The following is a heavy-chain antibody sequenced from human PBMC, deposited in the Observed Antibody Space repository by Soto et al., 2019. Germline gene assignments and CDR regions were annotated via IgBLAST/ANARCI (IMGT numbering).Heavy chain of an antibody. D-gene: IGHD5-12*01. Sequence: GQGLEWMGWINPNSGGTNYAQKFQGRVTMTRDTSISTAYMELSRLRSDDTAVYYCAVSEGDLVATDWGQGTLVTGS. J-gene: IGHJ4*02. V-gene: IGHV1-2*02. CDR2: INPNSGGT. CDR3: AVSEGDLVATD.